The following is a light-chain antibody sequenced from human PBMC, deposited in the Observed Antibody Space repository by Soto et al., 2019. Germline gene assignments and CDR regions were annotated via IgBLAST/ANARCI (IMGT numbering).Light chain of an antibody. CDR1: QSVSSSY. CDR3: QHYGSSPET. Sequence: EIVLTQSPGTLSLSPGERATLSCRASQSVSSSYLAWCQQKPGQAPKVLIYRASSRATGIPDRFSGSGSGTDFTLTISRLEPEDFAVYYCQHYGSSPETFGQGTKVEIK. J-gene: IGKJ1*01. V-gene: IGKV3-20*01. CDR2: RAS.